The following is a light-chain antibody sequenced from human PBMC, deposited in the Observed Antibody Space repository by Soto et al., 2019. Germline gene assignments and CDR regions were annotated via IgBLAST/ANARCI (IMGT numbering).Light chain of an antibody. CDR2: EAY. Sequence: QSALTQPASVSGSPGQSITVSCTGASSDIGSYTLVSWYQQHPGKAPKLVIYEAYKRPSGVSNRFSGSKSGATASLTISGLQAEDEADYYCCSYAGYSTVVFGGGTKLTVL. V-gene: IGLV2-23*01. CDR3: CSYAGYSTVV. J-gene: IGLJ2*01. CDR1: SSDIGSYTL.